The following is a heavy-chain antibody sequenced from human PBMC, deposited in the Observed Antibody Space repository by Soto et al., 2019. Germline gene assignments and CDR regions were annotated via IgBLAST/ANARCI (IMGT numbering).Heavy chain of an antibody. D-gene: IGHD1-1*01. J-gene: IGHJ4*02. Sequence: LETLSVTCTISGGSISVYYWSWVRQPPGHELEWIGYIYASGSPYYNPSLRSRFTISIDNAKNSVYLQMNSLRADDTGVYYCARDVTGILDYWGQGTLVIVSS. CDR3: ARDVTGILDY. V-gene: IGHV4-4*08. CDR1: GGSISVYY. CDR2: IYASGSP.